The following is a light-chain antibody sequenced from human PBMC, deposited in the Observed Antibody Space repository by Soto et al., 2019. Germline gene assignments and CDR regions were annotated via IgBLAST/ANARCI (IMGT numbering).Light chain of an antibody. CDR2: GAS. Sequence: EIVMTQSPPTLYVSPGERATLSFRASQSISRNLAWFQQKPGQAPSLLIFGASTRAAGVPARFSGSGSGTEFTLTISGLQSEDVATYYCQQYGSSPALTFGGGTKVDIK. CDR3: QQYGSSPALT. CDR1: QSISRN. J-gene: IGKJ4*01. V-gene: IGKV3-15*01.